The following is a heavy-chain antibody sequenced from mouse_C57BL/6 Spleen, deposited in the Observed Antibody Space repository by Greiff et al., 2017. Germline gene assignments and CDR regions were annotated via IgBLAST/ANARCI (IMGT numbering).Heavy chain of an antibody. V-gene: IGHV1-42*01. CDR3: ARGGGFDY. CDR2: INPSTGGT. Sequence: EVKLMESGPELVKPGASVEISCKASGYSFTGYYMNWVKQSPEKSLEWIGEINPSTGGTTYNQKFKAKATLTVDKSSSTAYMQLKSLTSEDSAVYYCARGGGFDYWGQGTTLTVSS. J-gene: IGHJ2*01. CDR1: GYSFTGYY.